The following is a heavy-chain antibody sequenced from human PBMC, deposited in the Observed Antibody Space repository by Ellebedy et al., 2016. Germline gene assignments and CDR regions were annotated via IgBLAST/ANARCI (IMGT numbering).Heavy chain of an antibody. V-gene: IGHV4-4*02. CDR1: SVSISSGNW. J-gene: IGHJ6*03. CDR2: IFHSGTT. CDR3: ARLEGFWGGYYNYYMDV. D-gene: IGHD3-3*01. Sequence: GSLRLXCAVSSVSISSGNWWNWVRQPPGKGLEWLGEIFHSGTTNYNPSLKGRITISLDTSKNQFSLNLSSVTAADTAVYYCARLEGFWGGYYNYYMDVWGQGTTVTVSS.